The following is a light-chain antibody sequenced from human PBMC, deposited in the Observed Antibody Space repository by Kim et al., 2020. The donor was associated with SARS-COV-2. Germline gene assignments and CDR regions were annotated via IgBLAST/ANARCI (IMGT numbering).Light chain of an antibody. J-gene: IGLJ2*01. Sequence: ALGQTVRITCQGDSLRNDYASWYQQKPGQAPIVVIYGKNNRLSGIPDRFSGSSSGITASLTITGAQPEDEADYYCNSRDSSTNQLVFGGGTKLTVL. CDR2: GKN. CDR3: NSRDSSTNQLV. CDR1: SLRNDY. V-gene: IGLV3-19*01.